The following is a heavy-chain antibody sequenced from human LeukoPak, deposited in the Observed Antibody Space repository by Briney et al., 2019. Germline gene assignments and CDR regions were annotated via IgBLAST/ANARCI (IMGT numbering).Heavy chain of an antibody. Sequence: GGSLRLSCAASGFTFSSYGMSWVRQAPGKGLEWVSAISGSGGSTYYADSVKGRFTISRDNSKSTLSLQMNSLRAEDTAVYYCAELGITMIGGVWGKGTTVTISS. CDR2: ISGSGGST. V-gene: IGHV3-23*01. D-gene: IGHD3-10*02. CDR3: AELGITMIGGV. CDR1: GFTFSSYG. J-gene: IGHJ6*04.